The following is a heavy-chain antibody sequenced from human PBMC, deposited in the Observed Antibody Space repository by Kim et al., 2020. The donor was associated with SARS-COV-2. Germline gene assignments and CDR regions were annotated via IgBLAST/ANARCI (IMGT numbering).Heavy chain of an antibody. CDR1: GFTFSSYS. V-gene: IGHV3-21*01. Sequence: GGSLRLSCAASGFTFSSYSMNWVRQAPGKGLEWVSSISSSSSYIYYADSVKGRFTISRDNAKNSLYLQMNSLRAEDTAVYYCARGGFLTGYYGYFDYWGQGTLVTVSS. D-gene: IGHD3-9*01. CDR2: ISSSSSYI. CDR3: ARGGFLTGYYGYFDY. J-gene: IGHJ4*02.